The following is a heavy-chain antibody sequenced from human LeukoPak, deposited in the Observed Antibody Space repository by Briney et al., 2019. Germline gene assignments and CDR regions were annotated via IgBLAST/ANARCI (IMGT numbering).Heavy chain of an antibody. D-gene: IGHD5-12*01. CDR3: AKVMGRGYSGYDLVRGYYFDY. CDR2: ISGSGVGT. V-gene: IGHV3-23*01. CDR1: GFTFNNYG. Sequence: GGTLRLSCAASGFTFNNYGMSWVRQAPGKGLEWVSAISGSGVGTYYADSVKGRFTISRDNSKNTLYLQMNSLRAEDTAVYYCAKVMGRGYSGYDLVRGYYFDYWGQGTLVTVSS. J-gene: IGHJ4*02.